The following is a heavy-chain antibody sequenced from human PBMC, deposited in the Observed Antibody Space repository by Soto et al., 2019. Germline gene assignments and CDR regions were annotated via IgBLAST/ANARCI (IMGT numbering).Heavy chain of an antibody. CDR1: GYTFTSYG. CDR2: ISAYNGNT. D-gene: IGHD1-26*01. V-gene: IGHV1-18*01. CDR3: ARDAAIVGATNEYYFDY. Sequence: VASVKVSCKASGYTFTSYGISWVRQAPGQGLEWMGWISAYNGNTNYAQKLQGRVTMTTDTSTSTAYMELRSLRSDDTAVYYCARDAAIVGATNEYYFDYWGQGTLVTSPQ. J-gene: IGHJ4*02.